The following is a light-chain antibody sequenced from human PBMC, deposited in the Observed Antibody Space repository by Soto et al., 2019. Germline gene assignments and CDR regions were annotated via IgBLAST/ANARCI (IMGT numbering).Light chain of an antibody. CDR1: QNVGKW. V-gene: IGKV1-5*03. CDR3: QHYNSYSEA. J-gene: IGKJ1*01. Sequence: DIQMTQSPSSLSASVGDRVTITCRASQNVGKWLAWYQQKPGKAPTLLIYKASTLKSGVPSRFSGSGSGTEFTLTISSLQPDDFATYYCQHYNSYSEAFGQGTKVDIK. CDR2: KAS.